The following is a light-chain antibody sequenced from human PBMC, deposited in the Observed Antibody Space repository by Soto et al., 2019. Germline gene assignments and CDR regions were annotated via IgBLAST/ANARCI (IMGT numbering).Light chain of an antibody. CDR1: QSVTNSY. CDR2: DAS. J-gene: IGKJ5*01. Sequence: EILLTQSPDTLSLSPGERATLACRASQSVTNSYLAWYQQKHGQAPRLLIYDASSRATGIPDRFSGSGSGPEYTLTINRLEPEDFAVYSCQQYGFSPITFGQGTRLEIK. CDR3: QQYGFSPIT. V-gene: IGKV3-20*01.